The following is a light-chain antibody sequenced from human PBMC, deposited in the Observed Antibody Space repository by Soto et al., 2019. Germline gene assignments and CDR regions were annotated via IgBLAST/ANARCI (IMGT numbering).Light chain of an antibody. CDR3: QQRSQWPPMT. CDR2: DAS. CDR1: QSISSPY. J-gene: IGKJ5*01. V-gene: IGKV3-11*01. Sequence: EIVLTQSPGTLSLSPGERATLSCRASQSISSPYLAWYQVKPGQAPRLLIYDASSRATGVPARFSGSGSGTDFSLTISSLEPEDVAVYYCQQRSQWPPMTFGQGTRLEIK.